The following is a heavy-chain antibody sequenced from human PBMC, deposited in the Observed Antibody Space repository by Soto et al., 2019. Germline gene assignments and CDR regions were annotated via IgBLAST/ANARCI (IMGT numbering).Heavy chain of an antibody. D-gene: IGHD2-15*01. CDR3: ARDSKVGPATYYFDY. J-gene: IGHJ4*02. V-gene: IGHV3-30*03. CDR2: IANDGRDK. Sequence: GGSLRLSCEASGFTFNNYAIHWVRRAPDKGLEWVAVIANDGRDKRYAEPVKGRFTVSRDTSKNTVNLQMTSLRTEDTAVYYCARDSKVGPATYYFDYWGQGTLVTVSS. CDR1: GFTFNNYA.